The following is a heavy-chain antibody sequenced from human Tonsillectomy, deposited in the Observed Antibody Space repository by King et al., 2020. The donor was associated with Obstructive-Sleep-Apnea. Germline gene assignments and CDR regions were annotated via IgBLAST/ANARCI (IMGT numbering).Heavy chain of an antibody. J-gene: IGHJ4*02. V-gene: IGHV3-23*04. CDR1: GFTFSSYA. D-gene: IGHD5-18*01. CDR3: ANSLWIQLWYWSY. CDR2: ISGSGGST. Sequence: VQLVESGGGLVQPGGSLRLSCAASGFTFSSYAMSWVRQAPGKGLEWVSAISGSGGSTYYADSVKGRFTISRDNSKNTLYLQMNSLRAEDTAVYYRANSLWIQLWYWSYWGQGTLVTVSS.